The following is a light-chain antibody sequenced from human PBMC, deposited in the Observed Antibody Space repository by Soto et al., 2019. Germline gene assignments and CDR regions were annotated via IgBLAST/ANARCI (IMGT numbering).Light chain of an antibody. V-gene: IGKV4-1*01. J-gene: IGKJ2*01. CDR1: QSVLYSPGNRNF. Sequence: DFVMTQSPDSLAVSLGERASINCKSSQSVLYSPGNRNFLAWYQQKAGQPPKLIIYRASSRASGVPDRISGSGSRTDFTLTLSSLQAEDVAVYYCQQYYSLPYTFGQGTKLEIK. CDR3: QQYYSLPYT. CDR2: RAS.